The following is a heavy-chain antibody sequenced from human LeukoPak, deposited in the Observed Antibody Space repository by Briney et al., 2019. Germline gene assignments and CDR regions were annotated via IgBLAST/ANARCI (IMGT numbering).Heavy chain of an antibody. CDR3: ARDRGLGKPGGYGDPLGYFDY. D-gene: IGHD4-17*01. CDR2: IYYSGST. CDR1: GGSISSGGYY. V-gene: IGHV4-31*03. Sequence: SETLSLTCTVSGGSISSGGYYWSWIRQHPGKGLEWIGYIYYSGSTYYNPSLKSRVTISVDTSKNQFSLKLSSVTAADTAVYYCARDRGLGKPGGYGDPLGYFDYWGQGTLVTVSS. J-gene: IGHJ4*02.